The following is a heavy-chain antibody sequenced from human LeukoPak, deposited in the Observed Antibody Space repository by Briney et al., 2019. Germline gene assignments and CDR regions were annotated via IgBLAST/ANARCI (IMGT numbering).Heavy chain of an antibody. J-gene: IGHJ5*02. D-gene: IGHD4-17*01. V-gene: IGHV3-7*01. CDR1: GFTFSTYW. CDR3: ARGKTTVTDP. Sequence: GGSLRLSCAASGFTFSTYWMDWVRQAPGKGLEWVANINQDGSDKYHVDSVKGRFTISRDNAKNSLYLQMNSLRAEDTAVYYCARGKTTVTDPWGQGTLVTVSS. CDR2: INQDGSDK.